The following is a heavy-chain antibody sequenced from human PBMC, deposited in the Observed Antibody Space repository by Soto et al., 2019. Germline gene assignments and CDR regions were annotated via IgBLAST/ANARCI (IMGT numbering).Heavy chain of an antibody. V-gene: IGHV3-74*01. D-gene: IGHD2-15*01. J-gene: IGHJ6*02. CDR1: GFTFSSYW. Sequence: EVQLVESGGGLVQPGGSLRLSCAASGFTFSSYWMHWVRQAPGKGLVWVSRINSDGSSTSYADSVKGRFTISRDNAKNTLYLQMNSLRAEETAVYYCARDLSRVVAATGGYYYYGMDVWGQGTTVTVSS. CDR2: INSDGSST. CDR3: ARDLSRVVAATGGYYYYGMDV.